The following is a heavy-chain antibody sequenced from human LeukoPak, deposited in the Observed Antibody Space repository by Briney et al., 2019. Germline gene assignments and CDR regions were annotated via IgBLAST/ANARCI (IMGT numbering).Heavy chain of an antibody. V-gene: IGHV3-33*01. CDR3: ARDWMGYDSSGYCDY. Sequence: PGRSLRLSCAASGFTFSSYGMHWVRQAPGKGLEWVAVIWYDGSNKYYADSVKGRFTISRDNSKNTLYLQMNSLRAEDTAVYYCARDWMGYDSSGYCDYWGQGTLVTVSS. J-gene: IGHJ4*02. CDR1: GFTFSSYG. CDR2: IWYDGSNK. D-gene: IGHD3-22*01.